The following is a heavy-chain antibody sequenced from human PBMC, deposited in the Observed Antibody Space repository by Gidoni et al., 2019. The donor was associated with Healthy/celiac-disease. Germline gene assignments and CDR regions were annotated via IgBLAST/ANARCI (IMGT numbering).Heavy chain of an antibody. J-gene: IGHJ3*02. CDR3: AQGPGYDSSGYGGVPFDI. CDR1: GGSISSGGYY. V-gene: IGHV4-31*03. Sequence: QVQLQESGPGLVKPSQTLSLTCTVSGGSISSGGYYWSWIRQHPGKGLEWIAYIYYSGGASYNPSLKSRVTISVDTSKNQFSLKLSSVTAADTAVYYCAQGPGYDSSGYGGVPFDIWGQGTMVTVSS. CDR2: IYYSGGA. D-gene: IGHD3-22*01.